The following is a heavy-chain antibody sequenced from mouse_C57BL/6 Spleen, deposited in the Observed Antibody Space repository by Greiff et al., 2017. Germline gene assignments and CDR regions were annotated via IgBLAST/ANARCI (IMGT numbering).Heavy chain of an antibody. Sequence: QVQLQQPGAELVRPGSSVKLSCKASGYTFTSYWMDWVKQRPGQGLEWIGNIYPSDSETHYNQKFKDKATLTVDKSSSTAYMQLSRLTSEDSAVYYCARVGSLYYFDYWGQGTTLTVSS. CDR3: ARVGSLYYFDY. CDR2: IYPSDSET. CDR1: GYTFTSYW. J-gene: IGHJ2*01. D-gene: IGHD1-1*01. V-gene: IGHV1-61*01.